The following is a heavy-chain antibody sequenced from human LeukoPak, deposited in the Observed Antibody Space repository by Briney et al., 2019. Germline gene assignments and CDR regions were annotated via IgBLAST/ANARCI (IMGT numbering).Heavy chain of an antibody. J-gene: IGHJ6*03. CDR3: ASPSRRDYYYYYMDV. Sequence: ASVKVSCKASGYTFTGYYMHWVRQAPGQGLEWMGWINPNSGGTNYAQKFQGRVTMTRDTSISTAYMELSRLRSDDTAVYYCASPSRRDYYYYYMDVWGKGTTVTVSS. CDR2: INPNSGGT. V-gene: IGHV1-2*02. CDR1: GYTFTGYY.